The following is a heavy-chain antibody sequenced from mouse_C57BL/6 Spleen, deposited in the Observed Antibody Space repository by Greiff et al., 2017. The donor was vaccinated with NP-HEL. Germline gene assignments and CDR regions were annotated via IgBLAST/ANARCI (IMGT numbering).Heavy chain of an antibody. D-gene: IGHD4-1*01. Sequence: EVQLQQSGPELVKPGASVKIPCKASGYTFTDYNMDWVKQSHGKSLEWIGDINPNNGGTIYNQKFKGKATLTVDKSSSTAYMELRSLTSEDTAVYYCARRIANWDVRGYFDYWGQGTTLTVSS. J-gene: IGHJ2*01. CDR3: ARRIANWDVRGYFDY. CDR1: GYTFTDYN. CDR2: INPNNGGT. V-gene: IGHV1-18*01.